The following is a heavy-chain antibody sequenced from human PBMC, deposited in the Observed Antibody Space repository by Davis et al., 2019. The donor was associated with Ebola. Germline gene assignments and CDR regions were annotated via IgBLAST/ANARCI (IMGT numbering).Heavy chain of an antibody. V-gene: IGHV4-59*01. Sequence: PSETLSLTCTVSGGSISSYYWSWIRQPPGKGLEWIGYIYYSGSTNYNPSLKSRVTISVDTSKNQFSLKLSSVTAADTAVYYCARDFPRGSGSMDVWGQGTTVTVSS. CDR3: ARDFPRGSGSMDV. D-gene: IGHD1-26*01. CDR2: IYYSGST. CDR1: GGSISSYY. J-gene: IGHJ6*02.